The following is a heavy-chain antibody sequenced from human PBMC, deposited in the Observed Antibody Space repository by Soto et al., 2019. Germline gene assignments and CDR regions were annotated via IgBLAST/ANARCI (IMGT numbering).Heavy chain of an antibody. D-gene: IGHD4-17*01. V-gene: IGHV4-39*01. J-gene: IGHJ4*02. CDR3: ARLGPLYGRGGLYFDY. CDR1: GGSISSSSYY. Sequence: TSETLSLTCTVSGGSISSSSYYWGWIRQPPGKGLEWIGSIYYSGSTYYNPSLKSRVTISVDTSKNQFSLKLSSVTAADTAVYYCARLGPLYGRGGLYFDYWGQGTLVTVSS. CDR2: IYYSGST.